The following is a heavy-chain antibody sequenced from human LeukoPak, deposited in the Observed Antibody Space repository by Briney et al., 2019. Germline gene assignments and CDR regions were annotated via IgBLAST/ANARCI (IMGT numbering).Heavy chain of an antibody. Sequence: SETLSLTCTVSGGSISSSSYYWGWIRQPPGKGLEWIGSIYYSGSTYYNPSLKSRVTISVDTSKNQFSLKLSSVTAADTAVYYCARDRVVVTAIRDRPFDHWGQGTLVTVSS. CDR2: IYYSGST. D-gene: IGHD2-21*02. CDR1: GGSISSSSYY. J-gene: IGHJ4*02. CDR3: ARDRVVVTAIRDRPFDH. V-gene: IGHV4-39*07.